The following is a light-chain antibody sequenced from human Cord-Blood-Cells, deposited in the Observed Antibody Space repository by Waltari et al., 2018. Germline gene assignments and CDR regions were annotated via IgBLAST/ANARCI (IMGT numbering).Light chain of an antibody. J-gene: IGLJ3*02. CDR2: DNN. Sequence: QSVLTQPPSVSAAPGQQVTISCSGSSSNIGNNYVSWYQQLPGTAPKLLIHDNNKRPSGIPDRFSGSKSGTSATLGITGLQTGDEADYYCGTWDSSLSAWVFGGGTKLTVL. V-gene: IGLV1-51*01. CDR1: SSNIGNNY. CDR3: GTWDSSLSAWV.